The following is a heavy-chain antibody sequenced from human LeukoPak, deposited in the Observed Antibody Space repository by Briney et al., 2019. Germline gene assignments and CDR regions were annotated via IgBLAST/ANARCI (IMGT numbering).Heavy chain of an antibody. Sequence: KPSETLSLTCTVSGGSISSYYWSWIRQPAGVGLGWIGRIYTSGSTDYNPSLNSRVTMSVDTSKNQFSLKLSSVTAADTAVYYCARDRGYYDSSGYYAFDIWGQGTMVTVS. V-gene: IGHV4-4*07. CDR1: GGSISSYY. D-gene: IGHD3-22*01. CDR3: ARDRGYYDSSGYYAFDI. CDR2: IYTSGST. J-gene: IGHJ3*02.